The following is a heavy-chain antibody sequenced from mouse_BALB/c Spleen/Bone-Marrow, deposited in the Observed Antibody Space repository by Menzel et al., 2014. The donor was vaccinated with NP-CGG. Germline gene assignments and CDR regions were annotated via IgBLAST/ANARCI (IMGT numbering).Heavy chain of an antibody. CDR1: GFTFSSFG. D-gene: IGHD2-13*01. J-gene: IGHJ2*01. CDR3: ARGGGDYAGVDY. V-gene: IGHV5-17*02. Sequence: EVQLVESGGGLVQPGGSRKLSCAASGFTFSSFGMHWIRQAPEKGLEWVAYISSGSSTFYYADTVKGRFTVSRDNPKNTLFLQMTGLRSEDTAMYYCARGGGDYAGVDYWGQGTTLTVSS. CDR2: ISSGSSTF.